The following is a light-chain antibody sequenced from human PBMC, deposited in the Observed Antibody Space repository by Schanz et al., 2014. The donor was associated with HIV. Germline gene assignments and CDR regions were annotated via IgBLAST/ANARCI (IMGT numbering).Light chain of an antibody. J-gene: IGLJ3*02. CDR3: SSYTSSSTLV. Sequence: QSALTQPASVSGSPGQSITISCTGNSSDVGSYNLVSWYQQHPGKAPKLMIYDVSNRPSGVSNRFSGSKSGNTASLTISGLQAEDEADYYCSSYTSSSTLVFGGGTKLTV. CDR1: SSDVGSYNL. CDR2: DVS. V-gene: IGLV2-14*02.